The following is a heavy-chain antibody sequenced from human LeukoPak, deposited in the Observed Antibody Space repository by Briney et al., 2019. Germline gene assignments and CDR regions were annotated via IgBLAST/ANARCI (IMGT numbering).Heavy chain of an antibody. CDR1: GYSLGKNYY. D-gene: IGHD3-16*01. Sequence: ASETLSLTCAVSGYSLGKNYYWGWIRQPPGKGLEWIGRIYGTGSTSYNPSLMNRVTVSVDTSKNHFSLKLTSVTAADTAVYYCARYDSRGSASTRFDYWGQGILVTISS. V-gene: IGHV4-38-2*01. CDR3: ARYDSRGSASTRFDY. CDR2: IYGTGST. J-gene: IGHJ4*02.